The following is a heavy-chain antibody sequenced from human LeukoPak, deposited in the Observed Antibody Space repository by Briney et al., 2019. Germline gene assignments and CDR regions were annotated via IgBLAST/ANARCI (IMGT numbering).Heavy chain of an antibody. V-gene: IGHV1-69*13. J-gene: IGHJ4*02. D-gene: IGHD3-22*01. Sequence: GASVKVSCKASGGTFSSYAISWVRQAPGQGLEWMGGIIPIFGTANYAQKFRGRVTITADESTSTAYMELSSLRSEDTAVYYCATVGYYYDSSGPYYFDYWGQGALVTVSS. CDR1: GGTFSSYA. CDR3: ATVGYYYDSSGPYYFDY. CDR2: IIPIFGTA.